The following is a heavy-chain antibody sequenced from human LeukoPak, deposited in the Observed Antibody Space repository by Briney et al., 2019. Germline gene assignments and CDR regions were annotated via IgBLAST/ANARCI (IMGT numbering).Heavy chain of an antibody. CDR1: GFTFSSYS. Sequence: GGSLRLSCAASGFTFSSYSMNWVRQAPGKGLEWVSSISSSSSYIYYADSVKGRFTISRDNAKNTLHLQMKSLRAEDTAVYYCAKKSAMGWFDPWGQGTLVTVSS. D-gene: IGHD2-2*01. CDR3: AKKSAMGWFDP. CDR2: ISSSSSYI. J-gene: IGHJ5*02. V-gene: IGHV3-21*04.